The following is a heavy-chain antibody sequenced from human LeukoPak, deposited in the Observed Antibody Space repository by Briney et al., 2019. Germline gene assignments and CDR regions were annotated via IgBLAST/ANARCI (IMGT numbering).Heavy chain of an antibody. CDR3: ARGGTTVVTP. Sequence: SSETLSLTCTVSGGSISSYYWSWIRRPPGKGLEWIGYIYYSGSTNYNPSLKSRVTISVDTSKNQFSLKLSSVTAADTAVYYCARGGTTVVTPWGQGTLVTVSS. J-gene: IGHJ5*02. CDR2: IYYSGST. CDR1: GGSISSYY. D-gene: IGHD4-23*01. V-gene: IGHV4-59*01.